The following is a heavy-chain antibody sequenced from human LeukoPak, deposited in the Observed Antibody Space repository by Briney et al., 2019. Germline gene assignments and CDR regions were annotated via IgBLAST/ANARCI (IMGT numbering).Heavy chain of an antibody. V-gene: IGHV4-39*07. D-gene: IGHD3-10*01. Sequence: PSETLSLTCTVSGGSISSSSYYWGWIRQPPGKGLEWIGSIYYSGSTYYNPSLKSRVTVSVDTSKNQFSLKLSSVTAADAAVYYCARVWFRVPCFDYWGQGTLVTVSS. J-gene: IGHJ4*02. CDR2: IYYSGST. CDR3: ARVWFRVPCFDY. CDR1: GGSISSSSYY.